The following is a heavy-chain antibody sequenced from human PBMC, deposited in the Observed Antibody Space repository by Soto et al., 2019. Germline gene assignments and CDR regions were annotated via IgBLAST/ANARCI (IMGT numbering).Heavy chain of an antibody. CDR1: GGSISSSSYY. V-gene: IGHV4-39*01. CDR2: IYYSGST. CDR3: ERISDTAYLDY. J-gene: IGHJ4*02. Sequence: SETLSLTCTVSGGSISSSSYYWGWIRQPPGKGLEWIGSIYYSGSTYYNPSLKSRVTISVDTSKNQFSLKLSSVTAADTDVYYCERISDTAYLDYCGQVTLVTVSS. D-gene: IGHD5-18*01.